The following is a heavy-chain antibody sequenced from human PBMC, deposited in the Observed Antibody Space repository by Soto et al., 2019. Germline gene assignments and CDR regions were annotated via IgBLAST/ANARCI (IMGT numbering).Heavy chain of an antibody. CDR1: QFTFSSYW. D-gene: IGHD3-10*01. Sequence: GGSLRLSCTASQFTFSSYWMTWVRQAPGKGLQWVANINPDGSERNYVDSVKGRFTISRENAGNSLYLQMNSLRAEDTAIYYCVTYYGSGIHFNYWGQGALVTVSS. CDR2: INPDGSER. J-gene: IGHJ4*02. V-gene: IGHV3-7*01. CDR3: VTYYGSGIHFNY.